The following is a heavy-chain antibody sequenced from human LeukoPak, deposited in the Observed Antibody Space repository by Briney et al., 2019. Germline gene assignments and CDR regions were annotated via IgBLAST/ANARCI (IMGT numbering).Heavy chain of an antibody. V-gene: IGHV3-30*04. J-gene: IGHJ6*02. D-gene: IGHD2-2*01. CDR2: MSYDGSNK. Sequence: GRSLRLSCAASGFTFSIHTMHWVRQAPGRGLGWVAVMSYDGSNKYYADSVKGRFTISRDNCKNTLYLQMKSLRAEDTAVYYCARAAFGTSNFYYYYGMDVWGQGTTVTVSS. CDR1: GFTFSIHT. CDR3: ARAAFGTSNFYYYYGMDV.